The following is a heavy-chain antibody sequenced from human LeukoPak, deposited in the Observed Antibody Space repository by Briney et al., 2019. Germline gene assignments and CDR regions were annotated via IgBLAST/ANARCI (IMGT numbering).Heavy chain of an antibody. V-gene: IGHV4-34*01. CDR3: ARRTMAAVLRSWFDP. J-gene: IGHJ5*02. CDR1: GGPFSGYY. D-gene: IGHD6-13*01. Sequence: SETLSLTCGVYGGPFSGYYGSWSRQPPGKGLEWIGEINPSGTTNYNPSLKSRVTISLDTSRKQFSLKLSSVTAADTAVYYCARRTMAAVLRSWFDPWGQGTLVTVSS. CDR2: INPSGTT.